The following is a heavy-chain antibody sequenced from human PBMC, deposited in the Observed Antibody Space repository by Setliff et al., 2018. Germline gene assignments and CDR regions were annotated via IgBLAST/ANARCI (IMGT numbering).Heavy chain of an antibody. D-gene: IGHD3-10*01. Sequence: PSETLSLTCTVSGGSMTSYYWSWIRQSPWKGREWIGYVHYSGDSNYNPSLKSRVTMSVDTSKNQFSLNLRSVTAADTAVYYCARQPSSGSYYSPRPYYFDYWGQGTLVTVSS. CDR3: ARQPSSGSYYSPRPYYFDY. V-gene: IGHV4-59*13. J-gene: IGHJ4*02. CDR2: VHYSGDS. CDR1: GGSMTSYY.